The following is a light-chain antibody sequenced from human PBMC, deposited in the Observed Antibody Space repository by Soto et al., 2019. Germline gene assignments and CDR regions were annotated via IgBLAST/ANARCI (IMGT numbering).Light chain of an antibody. CDR2: EVS. Sequence: QLVLTQPASVSGSPGQSITISCTGTSSDVGGYDFVSWYRHHPGKAPKLIISEVSNRPSGVSNRFSGSKSGNTASLTISGLQAEDEADYYCSSYTTTTTRLVFGGGTQLTVL. CDR3: SSYTTTTTRLV. J-gene: IGLJ3*02. CDR1: SSDVGGYDF. V-gene: IGLV2-14*01.